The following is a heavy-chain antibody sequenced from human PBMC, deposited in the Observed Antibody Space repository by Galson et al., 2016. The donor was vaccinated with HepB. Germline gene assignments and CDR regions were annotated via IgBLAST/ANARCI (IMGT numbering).Heavy chain of an antibody. Sequence: SLRLSCAASGFTFSSYAMHWVRQAPGKGLEWVAVISYDGSNKYYADSMKGRFTISRDNSKNTLYLQMNSLRAEDTAVYYCARDPGGYCSSTSCYGKDAFDIWGQGTMVTVSS. J-gene: IGHJ3*02. V-gene: IGHV3-30-3*01. CDR3: ARDPGGYCSSTSCYGKDAFDI. CDR1: GFTFSSYA. D-gene: IGHD2-2*01. CDR2: ISYDGSNK.